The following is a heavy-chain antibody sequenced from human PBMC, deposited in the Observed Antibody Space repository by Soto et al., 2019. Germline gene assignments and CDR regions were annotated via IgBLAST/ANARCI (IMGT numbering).Heavy chain of an antibody. CDR1: GFSLSIDAAG. D-gene: IGHD3-16*01. J-gene: IGHJ4*02. V-gene: IGHV2-5*02. Sequence: QITLKESGPTLMKPTQTLTLTCTFSGFSLSIDAAGVGWIRQSPGKALEWLALIYWDDEKRYSPSLKSRLTITKDTSKNQVVLTMIDMDPVDTATYYCVHRSVGYIWPRTYFFESWGRGILVTVSS. CDR3: VHRSVGYIWPRTYFFES. CDR2: IYWDDEK.